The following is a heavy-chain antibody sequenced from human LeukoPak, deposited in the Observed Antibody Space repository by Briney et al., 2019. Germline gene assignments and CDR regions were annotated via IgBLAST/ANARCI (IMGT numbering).Heavy chain of an antibody. CDR1: GLSFSTST. D-gene: IGHD2-2*01. Sequence: GGSLRLSCVASGLSFSTSTMNWVRQPPGKGLEWVSTLSSSGDYIFYANSVKGRFTISRDNAQNLLYLQMNSLRAEDTALYYCARGGVPTAMDTWGQGTLVTVSS. CDR2: LSSSGDYI. CDR3: ARGGVPTAMDT. V-gene: IGHV3-21*01. J-gene: IGHJ5*02.